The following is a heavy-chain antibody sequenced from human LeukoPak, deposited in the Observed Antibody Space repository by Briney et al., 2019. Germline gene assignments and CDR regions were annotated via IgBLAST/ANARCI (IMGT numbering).Heavy chain of an antibody. CDR3: ARGNDSSGYYGDY. V-gene: IGHV1-69*04. J-gene: IGHJ4*02. CDR1: GYTFTSYG. Sequence: SVKVSCKASGYTFTSYGISWVRQAPGQGLEWMGRIIPILGIANYAQKFQGRVTITADKSTSTAYMELSSLRSEDTAVYYCARGNDSSGYYGDYWGQGTLVTVSS. D-gene: IGHD3-22*01. CDR2: IIPILGIA.